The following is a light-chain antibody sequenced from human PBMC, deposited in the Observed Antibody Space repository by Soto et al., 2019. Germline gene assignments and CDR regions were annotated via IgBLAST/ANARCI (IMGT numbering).Light chain of an antibody. CDR1: QIFNTNY. V-gene: IGKV3-20*01. CDR2: GAS. CDR3: QQDGSSPLT. J-gene: IGKJ4*01. Sequence: EIVLTQSPGTLSLSPGERATLYCRTSQIFNTNYLGVTRHYLAWYQQKPGQAPRLLIYGASSRATGIPDRFSGGGSGTDFTLTISRLEPEDFAVYYCQQDGSSPLTFGGGTRVEVK.